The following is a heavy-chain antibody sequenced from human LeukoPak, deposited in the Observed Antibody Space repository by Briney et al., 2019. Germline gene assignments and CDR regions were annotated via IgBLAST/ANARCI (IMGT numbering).Heavy chain of an antibody. V-gene: IGHV1-2*06. J-gene: IGHJ4*02. CDR2: INPNSGGT. Sequence: ASVTVSCTASGYTFTGYYMHWVRQAPGQGLEWMGRINPNSGGTNYAQKFQGRVTMTRDTSISTAYMELSRLRSDDTAVYYCARAPFQYYDFWSGPPDHWGQGTLVTVSS. D-gene: IGHD3-3*01. CDR3: ARAPFQYYDFWSGPPDH. CDR1: GYTFTGYY.